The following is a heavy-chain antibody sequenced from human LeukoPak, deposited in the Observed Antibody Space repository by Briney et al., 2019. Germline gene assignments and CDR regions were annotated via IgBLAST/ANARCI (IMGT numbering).Heavy chain of an antibody. V-gene: IGHV4-34*01. J-gene: IGHJ3*02. Sequence: TSSETLSLTCAVYGGSFSGYYWSWIRQPPGKGLEWIGEINHSGSTNYNPSLKSRVTISVDTSKNQFSLKLSSVTAADTAVYYCARLPLRRYSGSYLDAFDIWGQGTMVTVSS. D-gene: IGHD1-26*01. CDR3: ARLPLRRYSGSYLDAFDI. CDR2: INHSGST. CDR1: GGSFSGYY.